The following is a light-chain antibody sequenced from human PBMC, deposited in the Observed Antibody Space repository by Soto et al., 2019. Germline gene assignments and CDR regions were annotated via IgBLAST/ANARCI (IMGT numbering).Light chain of an antibody. J-gene: IGLJ2*01. Sequence: QSVLTQPASVSGSPGQSITISCTGSSSDVGGYNLVSWYQHHPGKAPKLIIYEGSQRPSGVSNRFFGSKSGNTASLTISGLQGDDEADYYCSSSAGAHTFFGGGTKLTVL. CDR2: EGS. CDR3: SSSAGAHTF. CDR1: SSDVGGYNL. V-gene: IGLV2-23*03.